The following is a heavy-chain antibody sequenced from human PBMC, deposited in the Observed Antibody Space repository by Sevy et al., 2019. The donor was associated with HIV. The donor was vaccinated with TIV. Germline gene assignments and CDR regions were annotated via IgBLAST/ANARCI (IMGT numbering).Heavy chain of an antibody. V-gene: IGHV4-61*02. D-gene: IGHD3-22*01. CDR1: GGSISSGTYA. J-gene: IGHJ5*02. CDR3: AGGKSSYSDSSGWSLWFDR. Sequence: SETLSLTCTVSGGSISSGTYAWSWIRQPAGKGLEWIGLIYTSGSTSYNPSLKSRVTMSVDTSKNQFSLKLSSVTAADTAVYYCAGGKSSYSDSSGWSLWFDRWGQGTLVTVSS. CDR2: IYTSGST.